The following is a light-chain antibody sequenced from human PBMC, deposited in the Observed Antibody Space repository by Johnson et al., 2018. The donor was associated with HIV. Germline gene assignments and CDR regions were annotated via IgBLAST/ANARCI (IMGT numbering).Light chain of an antibody. CDR1: SSNIGNNR. CDR2: DNN. V-gene: IGLV1-51*01. J-gene: IGLJ1*01. Sequence: QSVLTQPPSVSAAPGQKVTISCSGSSSNIGNNRVSWYQQLPGTAPKLLIYDNNKRPSGIPDRFSGSKSGTSATLGITGLQTGDEADYYCGTWDSSLSAYVFGIGTKVTVL. CDR3: GTWDSSLSAYV.